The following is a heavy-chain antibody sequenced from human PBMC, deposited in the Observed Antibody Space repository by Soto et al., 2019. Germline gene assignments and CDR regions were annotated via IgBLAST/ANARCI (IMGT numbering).Heavy chain of an antibody. D-gene: IGHD5-18*01. J-gene: IGHJ3*02. CDR1: GFTFTSYA. CDR2: ISGSGYSK. Sequence: GGSLRLSCAASGFTFTSYAMSWVRQAPGKGLEWVSGISGSGYSKYYADSVKGRFTISRDNSKSTLSLQMNSLKAEDTAVYYCAKVGGYSYGYELNDAFDIWGQGTMVTVSS. CDR3: AKVGGYSYGYELNDAFDI. V-gene: IGHV3-23*01.